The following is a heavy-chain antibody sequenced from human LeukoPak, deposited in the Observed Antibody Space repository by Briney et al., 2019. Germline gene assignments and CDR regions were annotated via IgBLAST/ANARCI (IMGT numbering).Heavy chain of an antibody. CDR3: ARDSSTYYYGSGSYTKPANFDY. D-gene: IGHD3-10*01. CDR1: GFSFGNHA. CDR2: VSGSGDTT. V-gene: IGHV3-23*01. Sequence: PGGSLRLSCAASGFSFGNHAMIRVRQAAGKGLEWVSVVSGSGDTTHYADSVRGRFTAFRDNSKNTLFLLLDSLRAEDTAVYYCARDSSTYYYGSGSYTKPANFDYWGQGTLVTVSS. J-gene: IGHJ4*02.